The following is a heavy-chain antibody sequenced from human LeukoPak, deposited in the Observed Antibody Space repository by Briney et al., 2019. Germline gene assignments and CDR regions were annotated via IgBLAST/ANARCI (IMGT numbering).Heavy chain of an antibody. CDR3: ARDRGYSTTRGYYYYGMDV. V-gene: IGHV3-30-3*01. D-gene: IGHD5-18*01. CDR2: VSYDESNK. Sequence: GGSLRLSCAASGFTFSTYTMHWVRQAPGKGLDWVAVVSYDESNKHYADSVKGRFTISRDNSKNTLYLQMNSLRAEDTAVYYCARDRGYSTTRGYYYYGMDVWGKGTTVTVSS. CDR1: GFTFSTYT. J-gene: IGHJ6*04.